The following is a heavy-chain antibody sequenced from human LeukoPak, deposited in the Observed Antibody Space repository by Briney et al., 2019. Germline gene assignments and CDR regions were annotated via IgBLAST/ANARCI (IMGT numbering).Heavy chain of an antibody. J-gene: IGHJ4*02. Sequence: GGSLRLSCAASGFTFNNYAMSWVRQAPGEGLEWVSSVNGGGDITYHADSVKGRFTISRDNSKNMVYLEMNSLRAEDTAVYYCAKFGFSLRGDYDFNYWGQGTLVTVSS. CDR2: VNGGGDIT. CDR1: GFTFNNYA. V-gene: IGHV3-23*01. D-gene: IGHD4-17*01. CDR3: AKFGFSLRGDYDFNY.